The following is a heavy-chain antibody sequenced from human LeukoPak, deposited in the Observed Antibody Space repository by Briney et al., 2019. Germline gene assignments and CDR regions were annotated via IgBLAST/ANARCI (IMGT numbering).Heavy chain of an antibody. CDR3: ARAGAAGAFGI. CDR1: GGSISSYY. CDR2: IYYSGST. J-gene: IGHJ3*02. V-gene: IGHV4-59*01. Sequence: SETLSLTCTVSGGSISSYYWSWIRQPPGKGLEWIGYIYYSGSTNYNPSLKSRVTISVDTSKNQFSLKLSSVTAADTAVYYCARAGAAGAFGIWGQGTMVTVSS. D-gene: IGHD6-13*01.